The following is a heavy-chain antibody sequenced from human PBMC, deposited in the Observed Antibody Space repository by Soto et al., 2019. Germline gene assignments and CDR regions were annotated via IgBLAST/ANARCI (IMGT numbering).Heavy chain of an antibody. CDR1: GGSISSGGYY. D-gene: IGHD6-13*01. CDR2: IYYSGST. V-gene: IGHV4-31*03. Sequence: PSETLSLTCTVSGGSISSGGYYWSWIRQHPGKGLEWIGYIYYSGSTYYNPSLKSRVTISVDTSKNQFSLKLSSVTAADTAVYYCAKGSSWCGVYFDYWGQGTLVTVSS. CDR3: AKGSSWCGVYFDY. J-gene: IGHJ4*02.